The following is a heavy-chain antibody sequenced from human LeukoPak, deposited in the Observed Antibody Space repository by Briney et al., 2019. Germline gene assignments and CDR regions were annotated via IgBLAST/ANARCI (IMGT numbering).Heavy chain of an antibody. V-gene: IGHV3-7*01. J-gene: IGHJ1*01. D-gene: IGHD1-14*01. Sequence: GGSLRLSCAAYGFNFGSYWMTWVCQTPGKGLECVATMNGDGSQIYYVNSVKGRFTISRDNAKNSAQLQMNSRRNEDTAVYYCADPDVNWGQGTLVTVSA. CDR3: ADPDVN. CDR1: GFNFGSYW. CDR2: MNGDGSQI.